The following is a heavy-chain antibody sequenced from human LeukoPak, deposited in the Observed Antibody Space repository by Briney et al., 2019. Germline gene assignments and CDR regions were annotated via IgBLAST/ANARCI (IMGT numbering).Heavy chain of an antibody. V-gene: IGHV3-74*01. CDR1: GNYW. Sequence: GGSLRLSCAASGNYWMHWVRQVPGQGLGWVSHINSDGSWTSYADSVKGRFTISRDNSKNTLYLQMNSLRAEDTAVYYCARAFAGLRGAFDIWGQGTMVTVSS. CDR2: INSDGSWT. J-gene: IGHJ3*02. D-gene: IGHD5-12*01. CDR3: ARAFAGLRGAFDI.